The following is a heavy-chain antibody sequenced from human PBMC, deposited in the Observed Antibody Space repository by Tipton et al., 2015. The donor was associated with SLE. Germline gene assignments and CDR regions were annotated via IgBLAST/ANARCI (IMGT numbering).Heavy chain of an antibody. Sequence: LRLSCTVSGGSISSHYWSWIRQPPGKGLEWIGSIYYSGSTYYNPSLKSRVTISVDTSKNQFSLKLSSVTAADTAVYYCARQAAGAFDIWGQGTMVTVSS. CDR1: GGSISSHY. V-gene: IGHV4-59*05. J-gene: IGHJ3*02. CDR3: ARQAAGAFDI. D-gene: IGHD6-13*01. CDR2: IYYSGST.